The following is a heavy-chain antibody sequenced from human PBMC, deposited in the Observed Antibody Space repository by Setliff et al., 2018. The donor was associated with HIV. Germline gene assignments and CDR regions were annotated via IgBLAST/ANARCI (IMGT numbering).Heavy chain of an antibody. Sequence: ASVKVSCKASGYIFKNYGITWVRQAPGQGLEWMGWMSTSDDNTHYAEKFQGRVTMTEDTATDTAYMELSSLRSEDTAVYYCATDAYHDSLTGPTPGAFDIWGQGTMVTVSS. J-gene: IGHJ3*02. CDR3: ATDAYHDSLTGPTPGAFDI. CDR2: MSTSDDNT. CDR1: GYIFKNYG. V-gene: IGHV1-18*01. D-gene: IGHD3-9*01.